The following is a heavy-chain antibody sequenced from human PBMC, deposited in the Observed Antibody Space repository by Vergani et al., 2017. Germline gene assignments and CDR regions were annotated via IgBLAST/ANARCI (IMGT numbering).Heavy chain of an antibody. D-gene: IGHD3-16*01. Sequence: VKAGGGLVQPGGSLRLSCTASGFTFQAFAFHWVRQVSGRGLEWVSGIDRNYGVKNGNSFEGRFSISRDNAKKAVFLQMNNLRHEDTALYFCVKDNDYDADGPFDLWGRGTLVTVSS. CDR1: GFTFQAFA. J-gene: IGHJ2*01. CDR3: VKDNDYDADGPFDL. CDR2: IDRNYGVK. V-gene: IGHV3-9*01.